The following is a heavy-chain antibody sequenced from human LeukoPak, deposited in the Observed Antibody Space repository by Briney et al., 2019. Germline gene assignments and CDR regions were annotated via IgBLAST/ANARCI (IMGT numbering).Heavy chain of an antibody. V-gene: IGHV3-30*02. CDR1: GFTFSSYG. CDR3: AREYTMIRGPVYFHH. Sequence: GGSLRLSCAASGFTFSSYGMHWVRQAPGKGLEWVAFIRYDGSNKYYADSVKGRFTISRDNSKNTLYLQMNSLRAEDTAVYYCAREYTMIRGPVYFHHWGQGTLGTVSS. J-gene: IGHJ1*01. D-gene: IGHD3-10*01. CDR2: IRYDGSNK.